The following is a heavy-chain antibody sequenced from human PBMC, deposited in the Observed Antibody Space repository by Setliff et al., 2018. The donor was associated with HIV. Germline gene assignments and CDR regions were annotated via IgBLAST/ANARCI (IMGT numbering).Heavy chain of an antibody. CDR1: GGSISSSSYY. V-gene: IGHV4-39*07. CDR2: VHYRGNTLYSS. Sequence: SETLSLTFTVSGGSISSSSYYWGWIRQPPGRGLEWIGSVHYRGNTLYSSNYNSSLKSRVTISVDTSKNQFSLKLGSVTAADTAIYYCATSTVAGLFDYWGQGALVTVSS. D-gene: IGHD6-19*01. J-gene: IGHJ4*02. CDR3: ATSTVAGLFDY.